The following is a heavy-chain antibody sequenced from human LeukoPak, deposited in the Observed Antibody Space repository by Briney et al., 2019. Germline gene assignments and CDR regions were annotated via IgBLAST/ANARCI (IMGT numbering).Heavy chain of an antibody. CDR1: GFTFSSYN. J-gene: IGHJ4*02. CDR3: AGLEYYYVSGNYYKLFDY. Sequence: GGSLRLSCAASGFTFSSYNMNWVRQAPGKGLEWVSDISSSGSTIYFADSVKGRFTISRDNAKNSLYLQMNSLRDEDTAVYYCAGLEYYYVSGNYYKLFDYWGQGTLVTVSS. CDR2: ISSSGSTI. V-gene: IGHV3-48*02. D-gene: IGHD3-10*01.